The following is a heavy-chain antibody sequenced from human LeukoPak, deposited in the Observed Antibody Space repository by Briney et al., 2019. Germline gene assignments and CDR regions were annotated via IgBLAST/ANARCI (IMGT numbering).Heavy chain of an antibody. CDR2: ISGSGGST. CDR1: GFTFSSYA. J-gene: IGHJ4*02. V-gene: IGHV3-23*01. D-gene: IGHD3-22*01. Sequence: TGGSLRLSCAASGFTFSSYAMSWVRQAPGKGLEWVSAISGSGGSTYYADSVKGRFTISRDNSKNTLYLQMNSLRAEDTAVYYCAKYRITMTWEDYFDYWGQGTLVTVSS. CDR3: AKYRITMTWEDYFDY.